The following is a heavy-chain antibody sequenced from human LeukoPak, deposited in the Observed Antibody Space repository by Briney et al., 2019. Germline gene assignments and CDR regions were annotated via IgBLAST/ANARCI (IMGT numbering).Heavy chain of an antibody. D-gene: IGHD6-19*01. CDR2: ISAYNGNT. V-gene: IGHV1-18*01. Sequence: ASVKVSCKASGYTFTSYGISCVRQAPGQGLEWMGWISAYNGNTNYAQKLPGRVTMTTDTSTSKAYMELRSLRSDDTAVYYCARDRKIAVAASFHYWGQGPLVTVSS. CDR1: GYTFTSYG. J-gene: IGHJ4*02. CDR3: ARDRKIAVAASFHY.